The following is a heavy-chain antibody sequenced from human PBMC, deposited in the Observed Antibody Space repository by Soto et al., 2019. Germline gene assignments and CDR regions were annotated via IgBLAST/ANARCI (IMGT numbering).Heavy chain of an antibody. CDR3: ARNIVVVPAAAIAFDI. J-gene: IGHJ3*02. D-gene: IGHD2-2*01. CDR1: GYSFTIYW. Sequence: GESLKISCNGSGYSFTIYWIGWVRQMPGKGLEWMGIIYPGDSDTRYSPSFQGQVTISADKSISTAYLQWSSLKASDTAMYYCARNIVVVPAAAIAFDIWGQGTMVTVSS. CDR2: IYPGDSDT. V-gene: IGHV5-51*01.